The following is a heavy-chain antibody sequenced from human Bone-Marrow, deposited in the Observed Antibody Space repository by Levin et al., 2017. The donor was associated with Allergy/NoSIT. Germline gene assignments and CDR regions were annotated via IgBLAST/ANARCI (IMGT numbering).Heavy chain of an antibody. V-gene: IGHV4-34*01. J-gene: IGHJ6*02. Sequence: SQTLSLTCAVYGGSFSGYYWSWIRQPPGKGLEWIGEINHSGSTNYNPSLKSRVTISVDTSKNQFSLKLSSVTAADTAVYYCARGKDVVVTAIAYYYYGMDVWGQGTTVTVSS. CDR1: GGSFSGYY. D-gene: IGHD2-21*02. CDR2: INHSGST. CDR3: ARGKDVVVTAIAYYYYGMDV.